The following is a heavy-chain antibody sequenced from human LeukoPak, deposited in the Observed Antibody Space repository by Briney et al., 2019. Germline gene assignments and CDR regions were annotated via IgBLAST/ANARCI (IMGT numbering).Heavy chain of an antibody. D-gene: IGHD6-19*01. V-gene: IGHV4-59*01. Sequence: SETLSLTCTVSGGSISSYYWSWIRQPPGKGLEWIGYIYYSGSTNYNPSLKSRVTISVDTSKNQFSLKLSSVTAADTAVYYCARYVVAGTGSGYGMDVWGQGTTVIVSS. CDR2: IYYSGST. CDR1: GGSISSYY. CDR3: ARYVVAGTGSGYGMDV. J-gene: IGHJ6*02.